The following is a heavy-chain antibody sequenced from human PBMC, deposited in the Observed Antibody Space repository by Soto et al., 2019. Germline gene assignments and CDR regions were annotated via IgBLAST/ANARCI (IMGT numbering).Heavy chain of an antibody. J-gene: IGHJ6*02. CDR2: IIRIFGTA. CDR1: GGTFSSYA. D-gene: IGHD3-16*01. Sequence: QVQLVQSGAEVKKPGSSVKVSCKASGGTFSSYAISWVRQAPGHGLDWMEGIIRIFGTANCAQKFQGRDTITAVASKSTAYMDLSSLRPEDTAVDYCARYMGVRLTRYGMDVWGRGTTVTVS. V-gene: IGHV1-69*01. CDR3: ARYMGVRLTRYGMDV.